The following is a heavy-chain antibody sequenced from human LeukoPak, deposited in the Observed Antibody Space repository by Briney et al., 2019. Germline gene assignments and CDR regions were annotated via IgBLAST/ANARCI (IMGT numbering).Heavy chain of an antibody. CDR2: IIPIFGTA. V-gene: IGHV1-69*01. D-gene: IGHD6-13*01. Sequence: SVKVSCKASGGTFSSYAISWVRQAPGQGLEWMGGIIPIFGTANYAQKFQGRVTITADESTSTAYMELSSLRSEDTAVYYCASGSSSWHYLDYWGQGTLVTVSS. J-gene: IGHJ4*02. CDR3: ASGSSSWHYLDY. CDR1: GGTFSSYA.